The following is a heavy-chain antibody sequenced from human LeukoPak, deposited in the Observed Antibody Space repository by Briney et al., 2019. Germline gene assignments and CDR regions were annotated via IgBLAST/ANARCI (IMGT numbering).Heavy chain of an antibody. D-gene: IGHD7-27*01. CDR3: ARGRGINWGSFDY. Sequence: ASVKVSCKASGYTFTSYYMHWVRQAPGQGLEWMGTINPSGGSTTYAQRFQGRVTMTRDTSTSTVYMELSSLRSEDTAVYYCARGRGINWGSFDYWGQGTLVTVSS. CDR1: GYTFTSYY. J-gene: IGHJ4*02. V-gene: IGHV1-46*01. CDR2: INPSGGST.